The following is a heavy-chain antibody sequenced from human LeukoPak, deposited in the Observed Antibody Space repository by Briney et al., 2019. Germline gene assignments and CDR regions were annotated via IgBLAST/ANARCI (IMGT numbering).Heavy chain of an antibody. CDR3: VKDLGYSGSYGSGY. Sequence: GGSLRLSCSASGFTFSSYAMHWVRQAPGKGLEYVSAISSNGGNTYYADSVKGRFTISRDNSKNTLYLQTSSLRAEDTAVYYCVKDLGYSGSYGSGYWGQGTLVTVSS. D-gene: IGHD1-26*01. CDR1: GFTFSSYA. CDR2: ISSNGGNT. V-gene: IGHV3-64D*06. J-gene: IGHJ4*02.